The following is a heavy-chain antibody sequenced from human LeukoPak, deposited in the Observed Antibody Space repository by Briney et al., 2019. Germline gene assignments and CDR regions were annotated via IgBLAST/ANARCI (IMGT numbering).Heavy chain of an antibody. J-gene: IGHJ6*03. V-gene: IGHV1-46*01. D-gene: IGHD3-10*01. Sequence: ASVKVSCKASGYTFTRYYMHWVRQAPGQGLEWMGVINPSGGSTSYAQKFQGRGTMTRDTSISTAYMELSRLRSDDTAVYYCARNYYGSGSYNYYYYMDVWGKGTTVTISS. CDR2: INPSGGST. CDR3: ARNYYGSGSYNYYYYMDV. CDR1: GYTFTRYY.